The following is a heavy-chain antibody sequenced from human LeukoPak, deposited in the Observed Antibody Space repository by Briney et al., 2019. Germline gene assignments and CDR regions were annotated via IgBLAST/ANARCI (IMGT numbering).Heavy chain of an antibody. CDR1: GGSINTYN. D-gene: IGHD2-8*01. J-gene: IGHJ5*02. CDR3: ARQKGYCTNGVCYDWFDA. Sequence: SGTLSLTCTVSGGSINTYNWGWIRQSPGKGLEWIGDVYYSGSTKYNYSLKSRVTISVDTSKKQVSLRLSSVTAADTAVYFCARQKGYCTNGVCYDWFDAWGQGTLVTVSS. V-gene: IGHV4-59*08. CDR2: VYYSGST.